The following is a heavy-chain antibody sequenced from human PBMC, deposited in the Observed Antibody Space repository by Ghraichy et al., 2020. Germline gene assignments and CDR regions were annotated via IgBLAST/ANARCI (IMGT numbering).Heavy chain of an antibody. CDR3: ACLVGGATTVFDY. V-gene: IGHV1-24*01. Sequence: AAVKVSCKVSGYTLTELSMHWVRQAPGKGLEWMGGFDPEDGETIYAQKFQGRVTMTEDTSTDTAYMELSSLRSEDTAVYYCACLVGGATTVFDYWGQGTLVTVSS. CDR2: FDPEDGET. J-gene: IGHJ4*02. D-gene: IGHD1-26*01. CDR1: GYTLTELS.